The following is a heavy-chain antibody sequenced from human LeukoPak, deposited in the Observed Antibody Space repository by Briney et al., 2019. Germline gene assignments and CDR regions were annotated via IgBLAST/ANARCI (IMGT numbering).Heavy chain of an antibody. CDR1: GFTFSSYG. Sequence: GGTLRLSCAASGFTFSSYGMSWVRQAPGKGLEWVSAIRGSGGSTYYADSVKGRFTISRDNSKNTLYLQMNNLRAEDTAVYYCARVPMVRGVIADVWGKGTTVTVSS. CDR3: ARVPMVRGVIADV. D-gene: IGHD3-10*01. V-gene: IGHV3-23*01. CDR2: IRGSGGST. J-gene: IGHJ6*04.